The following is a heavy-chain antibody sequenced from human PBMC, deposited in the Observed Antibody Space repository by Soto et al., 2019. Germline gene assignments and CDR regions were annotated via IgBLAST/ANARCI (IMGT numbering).Heavy chain of an antibody. D-gene: IGHD5-12*01. V-gene: IGHV1-2*04. J-gene: IGHJ4*02. CDR1: GYTFTGYY. Sequence: QVQLVQSGAEVKKPGASVKVSCKASGYTFTGYYMHWVRQAPGQGLEWMGWINPNSGGTNYAQKFQGWVTMTRKTSISTAYMELSRLRSDDTAVYYCAREGGVDIVATISGGYYFDYWGQGTLVTVSS. CDR3: AREGGVDIVATISGGYYFDY. CDR2: INPNSGGT.